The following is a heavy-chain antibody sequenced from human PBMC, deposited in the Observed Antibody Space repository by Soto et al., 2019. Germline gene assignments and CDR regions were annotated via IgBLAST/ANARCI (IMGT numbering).Heavy chain of an antibody. CDR2: ISAYNGNT. Sequence: ASVKVSCKASGYTFTSYGISWVRQAPGQGLEWMGWISAYNGNTNYAQKLQGRVTMTTDTSTSTAYMELRSLRSDDTAVYYCARDLVTYTSTYYYYAMDVWGQAPTVTVSS. CDR3: ARDLVTYTSTYYYYAMDV. D-gene: IGHD3-9*01. CDR1: GYTFTSYG. V-gene: IGHV1-18*01. J-gene: IGHJ6*02.